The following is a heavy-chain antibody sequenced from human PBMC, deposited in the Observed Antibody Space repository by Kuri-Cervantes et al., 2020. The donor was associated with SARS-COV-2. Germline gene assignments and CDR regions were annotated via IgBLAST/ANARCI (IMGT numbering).Heavy chain of an antibody. CDR2: IYPDDSDT. J-gene: IGHJ2*01. CDR1: GYGFTSYW. D-gene: IGHD7-27*01. CDR3: ARPELGNSRGWYFDL. V-gene: IGHV5-51*01. Sequence: GGSLRLSCKGSGYGFTSYWIGWVRQMPGKGLEWMGIIYPDDSDTRYSPSFQGQVTISADKSISAAYLQWSSLKASDTAMYYCARPELGNSRGWYFDLWGRGTLVTVSS.